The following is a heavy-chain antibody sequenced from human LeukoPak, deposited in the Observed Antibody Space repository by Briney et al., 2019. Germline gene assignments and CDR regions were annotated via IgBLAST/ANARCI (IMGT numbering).Heavy chain of an antibody. CDR2: IYYSEST. V-gene: IGHV4-39*06. CDR3: ARGRISGRFSY. J-gene: IGHJ4*02. CDR1: GGSMSSSSYY. Sequence: SETLSLTCTVSGGSMSSSSYYWGWIRQPPGKGLEWIGSIYYSESTYQNPSLKSRVTISVDTSKNQFALKLNSVTAADTAIYYCARGRISGRFSYWGQGTLVTVSS. D-gene: IGHD6-6*01.